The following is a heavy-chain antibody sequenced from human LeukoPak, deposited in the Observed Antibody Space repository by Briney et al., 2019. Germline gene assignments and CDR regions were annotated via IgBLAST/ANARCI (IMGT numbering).Heavy chain of an antibody. Sequence: PGGSLRLSCAASGFTFSSYAMSWVRQAPGKGLEWVSAISGSGGSTYYADSVKGRFTISRDNSKNTLYLQMNSLRAEDTAVYYCAKPVRSFSYYYYGMDVWGQGTTVTVSS. V-gene: IGHV3-23*01. D-gene: IGHD6-6*01. J-gene: IGHJ6*02. CDR1: GFTFSSYA. CDR3: AKPVRSFSYYYYGMDV. CDR2: ISGSGGST.